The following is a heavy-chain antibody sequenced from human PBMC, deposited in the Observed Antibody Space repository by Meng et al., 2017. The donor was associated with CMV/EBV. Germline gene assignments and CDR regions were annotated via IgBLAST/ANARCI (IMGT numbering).Heavy chain of an antibody. D-gene: IGHD3-3*02. V-gene: IGHV3-21*01. CDR1: GFTFSSYS. CDR2: ISSSSSYI. CDR3: APFDYYGMDV. Sequence: GESLKISCAASGFTFSSYSMNWVRQAPGKGLEWVSSISSSSSYIYYADSVKGRFTISRDNAKNSLYLQMNSLRAEDTAVYYCAPFDYYGMDVWGQGTTVTVSS. J-gene: IGHJ6*02.